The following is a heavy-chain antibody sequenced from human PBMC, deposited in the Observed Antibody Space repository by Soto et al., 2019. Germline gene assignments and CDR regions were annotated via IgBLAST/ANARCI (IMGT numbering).Heavy chain of an antibody. CDR3: ARDAAIGMNDY. D-gene: IGHD1-20*01. CDR1: GSTFTSYG. CDR2: ISAYNGNT. Sequence: QVQLVQSGAEVKKPGASVKVSCKASGSTFTSYGISWVRQAPGQGLEWMGWISAYNGNTKYAQKLQGRVTXTSXTSTSTAYMELRSLRSDDTAVYYCARDAAIGMNDYWGQGTLVTVSS. J-gene: IGHJ4*02. V-gene: IGHV1-18*01.